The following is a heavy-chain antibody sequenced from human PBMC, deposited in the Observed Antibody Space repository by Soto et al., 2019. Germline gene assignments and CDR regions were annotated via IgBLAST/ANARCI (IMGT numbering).Heavy chain of an antibody. V-gene: IGHV4-59*08. D-gene: IGHD3-16*01. J-gene: IGHJ4*02. CDR2: IYYSGST. CDR1: GGSISSYY. Sequence: SETLSLTCTVSGGSISSYYWSWIRQPPGKGLEWIGYIYYSGSTNYNPSLKSRVTISVDTSKNQFSLKLSSVTAADTAVYYCARHPLGRWGSYHVGYFDYWGQGTLVTVSS. CDR3: ARHPLGRWGSYHVGYFDY.